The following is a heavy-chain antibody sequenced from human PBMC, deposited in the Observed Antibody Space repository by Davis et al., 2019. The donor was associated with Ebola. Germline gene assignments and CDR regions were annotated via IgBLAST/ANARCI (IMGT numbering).Heavy chain of an antibody. CDR2: IYYSGST. V-gene: IGHV4-39*01. Sequence: PSETLSLTCTVSGGSISSSSYYWVWIRQPPGKGLEWIGSIYYSGSTYYNPSLKSRVTISVDTSKNQFSLKLSSVTAADTAVYYCARHSIVVVVAAIPGWFDPWGQGTLVTVSS. D-gene: IGHD2-15*01. CDR3: ARHSIVVVVAAIPGWFDP. CDR1: GGSISSSSYY. J-gene: IGHJ5*02.